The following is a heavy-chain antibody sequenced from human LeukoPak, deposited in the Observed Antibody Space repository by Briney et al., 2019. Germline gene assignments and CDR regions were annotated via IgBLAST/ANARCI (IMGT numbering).Heavy chain of an antibody. V-gene: IGHV4-30-2*01. Sequence: SETLSLTCTVSGGSISSGGYSWSRIRQPPGKGLEWIGYIYHSGSTYYNPSLKSRVTISVDRSKNQFSLKLSSVTAADTAVYYCASGGTTLGPMDVWGQGTTVTVSS. CDR3: ASGGTTLGPMDV. J-gene: IGHJ6*02. CDR1: GGSISSGGYS. D-gene: IGHD3-16*01. CDR2: IYHSGST.